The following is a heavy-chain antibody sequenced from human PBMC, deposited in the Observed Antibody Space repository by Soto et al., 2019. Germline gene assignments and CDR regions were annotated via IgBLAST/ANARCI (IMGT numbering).Heavy chain of an antibody. D-gene: IGHD4-4*01. V-gene: IGHV1-69*01. CDR3: AREEIEYSQNWFDP. CDR2: IIPIFGTA. CDR1: GGTFSSYA. J-gene: IGHJ5*02. Sequence: QVQLVQSGAEVKKPGSSVKVSCKASGGTFSSYAISWVRQAPGQGLEWMGGIIPIFGTANYAQKLQGRVTITADDSTSTAYMEVRRVRSEDTAVYYCAREEIEYSQNWFDPRGQGTLVTVSS.